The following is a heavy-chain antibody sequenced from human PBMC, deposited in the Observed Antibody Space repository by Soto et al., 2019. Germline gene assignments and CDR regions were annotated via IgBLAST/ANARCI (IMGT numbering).Heavy chain of an antibody. CDR3: ARDLNWNSPPAYYFDY. CDR1: GYTFTSYA. D-gene: IGHD1-7*01. Sequence: GASVKFSCKASGYTFTSYAMHWVRQAPGQRLEWMGWINAGNGNTKYSQKFQGRVTITRDTSASTAYMELSSLRSEDTAVYYCARDLNWNSPPAYYFDYWGQGTLVTVSS. J-gene: IGHJ4*02. V-gene: IGHV1-3*01. CDR2: INAGNGNT.